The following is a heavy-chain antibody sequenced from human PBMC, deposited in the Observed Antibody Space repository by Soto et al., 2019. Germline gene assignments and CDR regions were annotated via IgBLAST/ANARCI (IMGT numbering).Heavy chain of an antibody. J-gene: IGHJ6*02. CDR2: IYPGDSDT. CDR3: ARQGVVPAAPKVDQKLYGMDV. CDR1: GYSFTSYW. V-gene: IGHV5-51*01. D-gene: IGHD2-2*01. Sequence: GESLKISCKGSGYSFTSYWIGWVRQMPGKGLEWMGIIYPGDSDTRYSPSFQGQVTISADKSISTAYLQWSSLKASDTAMYYCARQGVVPAAPKVDQKLYGMDVWGQGTTVTVSS.